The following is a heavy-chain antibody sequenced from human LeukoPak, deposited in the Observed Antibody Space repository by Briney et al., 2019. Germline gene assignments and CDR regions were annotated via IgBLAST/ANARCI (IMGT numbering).Heavy chain of an antibody. CDR2: IRYDGSNK. Sequence: GGSLRLSCAASGFTFSSYGMHWVRQAPGKGLEWVAFIRYDGSNKYYADSVKGRFTISRDNAKNSLYLQMNSLRAEDTAVYYCARVPPTVAVFDYWGQGTLVTVSS. V-gene: IGHV3-30*02. D-gene: IGHD4-23*01. J-gene: IGHJ4*02. CDR1: GFTFSSYG. CDR3: ARVPPTVAVFDY.